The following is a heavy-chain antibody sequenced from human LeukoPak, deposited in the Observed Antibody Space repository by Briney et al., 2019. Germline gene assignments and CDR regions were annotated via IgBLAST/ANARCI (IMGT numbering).Heavy chain of an antibody. CDR3: AKEEGIAVAGGFDY. J-gene: IGHJ4*02. Sequence: PGGSLRLSCAASGFTFDDYAMHWVRQAPGKGLEWVSGISWNSGSIGYADSVNGRFTISRDNAKNSLYLQMNSLRAEDMALYYCAKEEGIAVAGGFDYWGQGTLVTVSS. CDR2: ISWNSGSI. CDR1: GFTFDDYA. V-gene: IGHV3-9*03. D-gene: IGHD6-19*01.